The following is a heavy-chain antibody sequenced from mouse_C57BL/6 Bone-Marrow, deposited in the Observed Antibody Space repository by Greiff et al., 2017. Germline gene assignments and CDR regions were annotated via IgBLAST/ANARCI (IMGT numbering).Heavy chain of an antibody. CDR3: TTLNDYDWYCDV. J-gene: IGHJ1*03. D-gene: IGHD2-4*01. V-gene: IGHV14-4*01. Sequence: VQLQQSGAELVRPGASVKLSCTASGFNIKDDYMHWVKQRPEQGLEWLGWIDPENGDTAYASKFQGKATIPADTSSNQAYLQLSSLTSEDTAVYYCTTLNDYDWYCDVWGTGTTVTVSS. CDR1: GFNIKDDY. CDR2: IDPENGDT.